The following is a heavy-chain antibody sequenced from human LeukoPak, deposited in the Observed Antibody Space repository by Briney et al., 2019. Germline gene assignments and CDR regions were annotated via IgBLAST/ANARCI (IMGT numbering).Heavy chain of an antibody. CDR1: GYTFTSYG. V-gene: IGHV1-18*01. D-gene: IGHD3-10*01. CDR2: ISAYNGNT. Sequence: GASVNVSCKASGYTFTSYGISWVRQAPGQGLEWMGWISAYNGNTNYAQKLQGRVTMTTDTSTSTAYMELRSLRSDDTAVYYCAVLWFGSTAGSCCDDYWGQGTLVTVSS. CDR3: AVLWFGSTAGSCCDDY. J-gene: IGHJ4*02.